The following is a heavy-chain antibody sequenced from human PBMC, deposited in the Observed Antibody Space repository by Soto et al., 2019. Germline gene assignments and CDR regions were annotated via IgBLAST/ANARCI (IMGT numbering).Heavy chain of an antibody. D-gene: IGHD1-26*01. CDR3: ADDSHGGNTYFDL. CDR1: GGSISSGNFY. CDR2: IYFSGST. Sequence: VQLQESGPGLVRPSETLSLTCTVSGGSISSGNFYWSWIRQPPGKGLEWIGYIYFSGSTSYSPSLKSRLTISLNTSTTQFSLKLTSVTAADAAVYYCADDSHGGNTYFDLWGQGAMVTVSP. V-gene: IGHV4-30-4*01. J-gene: IGHJ4*02.